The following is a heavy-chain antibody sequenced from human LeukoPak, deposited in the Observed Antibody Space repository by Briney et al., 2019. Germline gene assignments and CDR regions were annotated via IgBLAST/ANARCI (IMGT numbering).Heavy chain of an antibody. Sequence: PGGSLRLSCAASGFTFSSYGMHWVRQAPGKGLEWVAFILYDGSNKYYADSVKGRFTISRDNSKNTLDLQMNSLRAEDTAVYYCAKDKPIILIPAAVDAFDIWGQGTMVTVSS. V-gene: IGHV3-30*02. D-gene: IGHD2-2*01. CDR2: ILYDGSNK. J-gene: IGHJ3*02. CDR1: GFTFSSYG. CDR3: AKDKPIILIPAAVDAFDI.